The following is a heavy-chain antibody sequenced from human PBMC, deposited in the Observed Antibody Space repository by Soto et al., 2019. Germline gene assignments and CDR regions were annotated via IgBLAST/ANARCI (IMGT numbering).Heavy chain of an antibody. Sequence: SETLSLTCAVYGGSFSGYYWSWIRQPPGKGLEWIGEINHSGSTNYNPSLKSRVTISVDTSKNQFSLKLSSVTAADTAVYYCARGREGDYYGSEYYYYYGMEVWGQGTTVTVSS. V-gene: IGHV4-34*01. D-gene: IGHD3-10*01. CDR2: INHSGST. J-gene: IGHJ6*02. CDR3: ARGREGDYYGSEYYYYYGMEV. CDR1: GGSFSGYY.